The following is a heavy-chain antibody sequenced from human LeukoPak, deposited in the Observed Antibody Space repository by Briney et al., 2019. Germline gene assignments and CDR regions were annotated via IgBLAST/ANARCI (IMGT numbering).Heavy chain of an antibody. Sequence: GRSLRLPCAASGFTFSSYGMHWVRQAPGKGLEWVAVIWYDGSNKYYADSVKGRFTISRDNSKNTLYLQMNSLRAEDTAVYYCAKYCSSTSCYGGLDYWGQGTLVTVSS. V-gene: IGHV3-33*06. D-gene: IGHD2-2*01. CDR2: IWYDGSNK. J-gene: IGHJ4*02. CDR1: GFTFSSYG. CDR3: AKYCSSTSCYGGLDY.